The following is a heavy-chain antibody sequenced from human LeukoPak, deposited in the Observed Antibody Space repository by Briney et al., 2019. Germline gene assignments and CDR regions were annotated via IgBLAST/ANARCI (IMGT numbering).Heavy chain of an antibody. D-gene: IGHD1-20*01. CDR2: MSGSGGST. J-gene: IGHJ4*02. CDR1: GFTFSNYA. CDR3: TSRNWNKPYYFDY. V-gene: IGHV3-23*01. Sequence: AGSLRLSCAASGFTFSNYAMNWVRQAPGKGLEWVSGMSGSGGSTYYADSVKGSFTTSTDNSKNTLYLQMNSLRAEDSAVYYWTSRNWNKPYYFDYWGKGTLVTVSS.